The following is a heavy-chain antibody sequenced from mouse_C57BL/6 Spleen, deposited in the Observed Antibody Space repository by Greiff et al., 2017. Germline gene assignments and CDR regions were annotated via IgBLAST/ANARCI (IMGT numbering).Heavy chain of an antibody. CDR1: GFTFSDYG. Sequence: EVQLVESGGGLVKPGGSLKLSCAASGFTFSDYGMRWVRQAPEKGLEWVAYISSGSSTIFYADTVKGRFTIIRDNAKNTLFLQMTSLRSEDTAMSNCAANWEVGYYFDDWGKGTTLTVAS. V-gene: IGHV5-17*01. J-gene: IGHJ2*01. CDR2: ISSGSSTI. D-gene: IGHD4-1*01. CDR3: AANWEVGYYFDD.